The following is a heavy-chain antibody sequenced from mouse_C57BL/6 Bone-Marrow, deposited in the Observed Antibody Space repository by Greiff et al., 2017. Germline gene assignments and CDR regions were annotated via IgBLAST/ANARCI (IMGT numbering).Heavy chain of an antibody. D-gene: IGHD1-1*01. CDR3: AREWGISAVVASDWYFDD. Sequence: QVQLQQPGAELVMPGASVKLSCKASGYTFTSYWMHWVKQRPGQGLEWIGEIDPSDSYTNYNQKFKGKSTLTVDKSSSTAYMQLSSLTSEDSAVYYCAREWGISAVVASDWYFDDWGTGTTVTVSS. CDR1: GYTFTSYW. CDR2: IDPSDSYT. V-gene: IGHV1-69*01. J-gene: IGHJ1*03.